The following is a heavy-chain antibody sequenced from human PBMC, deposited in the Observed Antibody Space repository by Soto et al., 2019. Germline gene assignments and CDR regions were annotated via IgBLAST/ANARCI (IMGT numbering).Heavy chain of an antibody. Sequence: EVQLVESGGGLVQPGRSLRLSCAASGFTLDDYAMHWVRQAPGKGLEWVSGISWNSGSIGYVDSVKGRFTISRDNAKNSLYLQMNSLRAEDTALYYCAKDASIAVAAHPHSRFDYWGQGTLVTVSS. J-gene: IGHJ4*02. CDR1: GFTLDDYA. CDR2: ISWNSGSI. CDR3: AKDASIAVAAHPHSRFDY. D-gene: IGHD6-19*01. V-gene: IGHV3-9*01.